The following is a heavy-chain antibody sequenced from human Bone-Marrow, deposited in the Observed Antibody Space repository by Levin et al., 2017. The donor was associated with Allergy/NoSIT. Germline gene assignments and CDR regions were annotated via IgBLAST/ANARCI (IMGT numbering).Heavy chain of an antibody. CDR3: ARGGSGWYRAGDY. D-gene: IGHD6-19*01. CDR2: IYYSGST. V-gene: IGHV4-39*01. Sequence: SETLSLTCTVSGGSISSSSYYWGWIRQPPGKGLEWIGSIYYSGSTYYNPSLKSRVTISVDTSKNQFSLKLSSVTAAATAVYCCARGGSGWYRAGDYWGQGTLVTVSS. J-gene: IGHJ4*02. CDR1: GGSISSSSYY.